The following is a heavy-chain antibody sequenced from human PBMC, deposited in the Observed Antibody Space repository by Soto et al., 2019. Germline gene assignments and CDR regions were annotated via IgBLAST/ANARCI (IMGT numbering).Heavy chain of an antibody. V-gene: IGHV3-30*03. J-gene: IGHJ6*02. CDR3: AQSSSSHWFYYYGMDV. D-gene: IGHD6-6*01. Sequence: QVQLVESGGGVVQPGRSLRLSCAASGFTFSSYGMHWVRQAPGKGLEWVAVISYDGSNKYYADSVKGRFTISRDNSKNTLYLQMNSLRAEDTAVYYCAQSSSSHWFYYYGMDVWGQGTTVTVSS. CDR2: ISYDGSNK. CDR1: GFTFSSYG.